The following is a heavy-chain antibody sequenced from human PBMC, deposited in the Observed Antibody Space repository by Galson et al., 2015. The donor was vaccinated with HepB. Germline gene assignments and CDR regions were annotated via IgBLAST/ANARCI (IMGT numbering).Heavy chain of an antibody. CDR3: TRLGDLSGYSSL. CDR2: IGSKANSYAT. CDR1: GFTFSGSA. V-gene: IGHV3-73*01. Sequence: SLRLSCAASGFTFSGSAMHWVRQASGRGLEWVGRIGSKANSYATAYAASVKGRFTISRDDPKNTAYMQMNSLKTEDTAVYYSTRLGDLSGYSSLWGQGTLVTVSS. J-gene: IGHJ4*02. D-gene: IGHD6-13*01.